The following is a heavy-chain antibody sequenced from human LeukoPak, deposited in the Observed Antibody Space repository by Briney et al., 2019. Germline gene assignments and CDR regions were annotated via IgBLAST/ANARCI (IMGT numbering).Heavy chain of an antibody. CDR3: AKEWGGSQGPNWFDP. CDR2: INPNSGGT. V-gene: IGHV1-2*02. CDR1: GYTFTGYY. D-gene: IGHD3-16*01. Sequence: ASVKVSCKASGYTFTGYYMHWVRQAPGQGLEWMGWINPNSGGTNYAQKFQGRVTMTRDTSISTVYMELSRLRSDDTAVYYCAKEWGGSQGPNWFDPWGQGTLVTVSS. J-gene: IGHJ5*02.